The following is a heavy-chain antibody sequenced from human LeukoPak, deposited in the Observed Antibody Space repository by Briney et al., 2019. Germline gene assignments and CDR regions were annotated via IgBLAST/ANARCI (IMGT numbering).Heavy chain of an antibody. CDR3: ARGGITMVRGVIIGPLYFDY. Sequence: SETLSLTCAVSGGSISSSNWWSWVRQPPGKGLEWIGEIYHSGSTNYNPSLKSRVTISVDTSKNQFSLKLSSVTAADTAVYYCARGGITMVRGVIIGPLYFDYWGQGTLVTVSS. V-gene: IGHV4-4*02. J-gene: IGHJ4*02. CDR2: IYHSGST. D-gene: IGHD3-10*01. CDR1: GGSISSSNW.